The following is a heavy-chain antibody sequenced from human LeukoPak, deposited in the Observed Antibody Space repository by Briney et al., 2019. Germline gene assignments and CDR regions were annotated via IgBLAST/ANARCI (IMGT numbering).Heavy chain of an antibody. V-gene: IGHV4-4*02. CDR1: GGSISSSNW. CDR3: AREGLGGYCSSTSCYFDAFDI. J-gene: IGHJ3*02. D-gene: IGHD2-2*01. CDR2: IYHSGST. Sequence: PSETLSLTCAVSGGSISSSNWWSWVRQPPGKGLEWIGEIYHSGSTNYNPSLKSRVTISVDKSKNQFSLKLSSVTAADTAVYYCAREGLGGYCSSTSCYFDAFDIWGQGTMVTVSS.